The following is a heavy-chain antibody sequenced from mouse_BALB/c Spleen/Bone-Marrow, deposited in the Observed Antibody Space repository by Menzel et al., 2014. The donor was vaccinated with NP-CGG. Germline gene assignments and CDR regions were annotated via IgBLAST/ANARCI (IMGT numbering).Heavy chain of an antibody. D-gene: IGHD4-1*01. Sequence: EVQLQQSGAELVKPGASVKLSCTASGFNIKDTYMHWVKQRPEQGLEWIGRIGPANDYTKYDPKFQGKAPITTDTSSNAASLQLSSLTSEDTADYYSATLTGTFDDWGQGTSITVSS. J-gene: IGHJ2*02. CDR2: IGPANDYT. CDR3: ATLTGTFDD. V-gene: IGHV14-3*02. CDR1: GFNIKDTY.